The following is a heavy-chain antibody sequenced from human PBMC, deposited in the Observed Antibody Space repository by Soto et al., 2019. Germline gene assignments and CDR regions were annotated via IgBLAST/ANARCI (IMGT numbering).Heavy chain of an antibody. J-gene: IGHJ4*02. V-gene: IGHV1-69*06. CDR1: GGTFSSYA. Sequence: SVKVSCKASGGTFSSYAISWVRQAPGQGLEWTGGIIPIFGTVNYAQKFQGRVTITADKSTITAYMELSSLRSEDTAVYDCARTNYYASDYWGQGTLVTVSS. CDR2: IIPIFGTV. CDR3: ARTNYYASDY. D-gene: IGHD3-3*01.